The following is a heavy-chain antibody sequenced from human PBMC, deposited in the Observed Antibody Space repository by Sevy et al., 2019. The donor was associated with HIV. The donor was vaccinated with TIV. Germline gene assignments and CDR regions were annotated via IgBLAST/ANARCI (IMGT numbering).Heavy chain of an antibody. CDR1: GFTFSDYY. CDR2: ISSSGSNI. J-gene: IGHJ4*02. V-gene: IGHV3-11*01. D-gene: IGHD3-3*01. CDR3: ARDLRMGLSGSTTAY. Sequence: GGSLRLSCAASGFTFSDYYMSWIRQAPGKGLEWVSYISSSGSNIYYADSVKGRLNVSRHKAKNSMYLQMNSLRAEDAALYYGARDLRMGLSGSTTAYWGQGILVTVSS.